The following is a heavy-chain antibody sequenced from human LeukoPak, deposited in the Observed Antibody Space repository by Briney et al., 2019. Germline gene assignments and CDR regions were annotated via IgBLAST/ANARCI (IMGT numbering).Heavy chain of an antibody. V-gene: IGHV1-18*01. CDR2: ISAYNGNT. J-gene: IGHJ5*02. D-gene: IGHD3-3*01. Sequence: ASVKVSCKASGYSFTSYGISWVRQAPGQGLEWMGSISAYNGNTNYAQKLQGRVTMTTDTSTSTAYMELRSLRSDDTAVYYCARDTHDFWGGYSLVVDPWGQGTLVTVSS. CDR3: ARDTHDFWGGYSLVVDP. CDR1: GYSFTSYG.